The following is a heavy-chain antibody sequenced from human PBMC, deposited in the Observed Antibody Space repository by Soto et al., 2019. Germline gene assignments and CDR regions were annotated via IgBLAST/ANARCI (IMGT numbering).Heavy chain of an antibody. CDR2: IYYSGST. J-gene: IGHJ6*02. CDR1: GGSISSSSYY. V-gene: IGHV4-39*02. Sequence: PSETLSLTCTVSGGSISSSSYYWGWIRQPPGKGLEWIGSIYYSGSTYYNPSLKSRVTISVDTSKNQFSLKLSSVTAADTAVYYCAGDKWELLEDYYYGMDGWGQGTTVTVSS. CDR3: AGDKWELLEDYYYGMDG. D-gene: IGHD1-26*01.